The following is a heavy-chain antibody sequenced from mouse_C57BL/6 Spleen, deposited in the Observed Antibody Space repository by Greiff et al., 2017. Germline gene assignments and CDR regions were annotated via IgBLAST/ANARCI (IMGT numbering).Heavy chain of an antibody. J-gene: IGHJ3*01. Sequence: EVKLVESGGGLVKPGGSLKLSCAASGFSFSDYGMHWVRQAPEKGLEWVAYISSGSSTIYYADTVRGRFTISRDNAKNTLFLQMTSLGAEDTAMYYCARASAWFACWGQGTLVTVSA. V-gene: IGHV5-17*01. CDR2: ISSGSSTI. CDR1: GFSFSDYG. CDR3: ARASAWFAC. D-gene: IGHD3-1*01.